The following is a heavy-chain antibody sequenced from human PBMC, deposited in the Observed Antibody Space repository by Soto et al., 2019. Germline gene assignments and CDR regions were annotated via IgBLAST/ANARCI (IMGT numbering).Heavy chain of an antibody. Sequence: PGGALRVACVASGVTLDNYAMSWVRQAPGKGLEWVSAISGSGGTTYYSDSVKGRFTISRDNSKNTVYLQMNDLRVEDAAEYFCAKDSWAIFGVPAGEYYAMDVWGQGTTVTVSS. CDR2: ISGSGGTT. CDR1: GVTLDNYA. V-gene: IGHV3-23*01. J-gene: IGHJ6*02. D-gene: IGHD3-3*01. CDR3: AKDSWAIFGVPAGEYYAMDV.